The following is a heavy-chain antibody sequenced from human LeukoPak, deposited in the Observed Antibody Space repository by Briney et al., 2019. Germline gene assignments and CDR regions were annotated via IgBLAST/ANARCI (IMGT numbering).Heavy chain of an antibody. V-gene: IGHV4-61*02. CDR3: ARETSQKGAHYMDV. CDR1: GGSISSGSYY. Sequence: ASETLPLTCTVSGGSISSGSYYWSWIRQPAGKGLEWIGRIYISGSTNYNPSLKSRVTISVDTSKNQFSLKLSSVTAADTAVYYCARETSQKGAHYMDVWGKGTTVTISS. CDR2: IYISGST. J-gene: IGHJ6*03. D-gene: IGHD3-16*01.